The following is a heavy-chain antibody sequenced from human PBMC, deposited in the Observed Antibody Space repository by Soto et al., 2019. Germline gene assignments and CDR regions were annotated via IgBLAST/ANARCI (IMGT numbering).Heavy chain of an antibody. CDR1: GFTFSSYG. Sequence: PGGSLRLSCAASGFTFSSYGMHWVRQAPGKGLEWVAVIWYDGSNKYYADSVKGRFTISRDNSKNTLYLQMNSLRAEDTAVYYCARAEYYYDSSGYFNYWGQGTLGTVSS. CDR3: ARAEYYYDSSGYFNY. D-gene: IGHD3-22*01. V-gene: IGHV3-33*01. J-gene: IGHJ4*02. CDR2: IWYDGSNK.